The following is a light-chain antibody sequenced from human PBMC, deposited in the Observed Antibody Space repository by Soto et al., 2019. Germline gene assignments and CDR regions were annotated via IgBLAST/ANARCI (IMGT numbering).Light chain of an antibody. Sequence: EIVMTQSPATLSVSPGETATLSCRASQSVSNNVAWYQQKPGQAPRLLILGASTRATGIPARFSGSGSGTEFTLTITSLQSEDFALYYCQQYHNLWTFGQGTKVDIK. CDR1: QSVSNN. CDR3: QQYHNLWT. CDR2: GAS. J-gene: IGKJ1*01. V-gene: IGKV3-15*01.